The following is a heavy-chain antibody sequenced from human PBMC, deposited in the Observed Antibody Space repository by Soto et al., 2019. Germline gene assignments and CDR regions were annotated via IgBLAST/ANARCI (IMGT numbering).Heavy chain of an antibody. J-gene: IGHJ6*02. CDR3: ASARDEQQLVLFNYYYGMDV. CDR2: IIPIFGTA. D-gene: IGHD6-13*01. CDR1: GGTFSSYA. Sequence: RASVKVSCKASGGTFSSYAISWVRQAPGQGLEWMGGIIPIFGTANYAQKFQGRVTITADESTSTAYMELSSLRSEDTAVYYCASARDEQQLVLFNYYYGMDVWGQGTTVTVSS. V-gene: IGHV1-69*13.